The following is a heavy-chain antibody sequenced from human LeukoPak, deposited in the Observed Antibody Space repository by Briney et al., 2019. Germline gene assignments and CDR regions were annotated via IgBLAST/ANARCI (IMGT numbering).Heavy chain of an antibody. CDR2: IYHSGST. J-gene: IGHJ4*02. Sequence: NASETLSLTCTVSGGSISSGGYYWSWIRQPPGKGLEWIGYIYHSGSTYYNPSLKSRVTISVDRSKNQFSLKLSSVTAADTAVYYCARDRPGGSGWYGPDYWGQGTLVTVSS. CDR1: GGSISSGGYY. D-gene: IGHD6-19*01. CDR3: ARDRPGGSGWYGPDY. V-gene: IGHV4-30-2*01.